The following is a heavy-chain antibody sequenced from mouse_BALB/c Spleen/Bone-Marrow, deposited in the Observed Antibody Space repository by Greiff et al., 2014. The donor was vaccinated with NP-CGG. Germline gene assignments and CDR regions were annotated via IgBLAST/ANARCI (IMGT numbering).Heavy chain of an antibody. CDR3: ARQRGYAYAMDY. Sequence: EVKLVESGGGLVKPGGSLKLSCAASGFAFSGNDMSWVRQTPEKRLEWVAYIRSGGGSTYYPDTVKGRFTISRDNAKNTLYLQMNSLKSEDTAMYYCARQRGYAYAMDYWGQGTSVTVSS. D-gene: IGHD2-2*01. V-gene: IGHV5-12-1*01. J-gene: IGHJ4*01. CDR1: GFAFSGND. CDR2: IRSGGGST.